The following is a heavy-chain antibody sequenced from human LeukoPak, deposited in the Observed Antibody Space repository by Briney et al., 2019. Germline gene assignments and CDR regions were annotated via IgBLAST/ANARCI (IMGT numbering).Heavy chain of an antibody. V-gene: IGHV3-21*01. D-gene: IGHD2-2*02. CDR1: GFTFRSYN. CDR3: ARGADCSSTSCYKGDWFDP. J-gene: IGHJ5*02. Sequence: PGGSLRLSXAASGFTFRSYNMNWVRQAPGKGLEWVSFISSSGSYIYYADSVRGRFTISRDNAENSLYLQMNSLRAEDTAVYYCARGADCSSTSCYKGDWFDPWGQGTLVTVSS. CDR2: ISSSGSYI.